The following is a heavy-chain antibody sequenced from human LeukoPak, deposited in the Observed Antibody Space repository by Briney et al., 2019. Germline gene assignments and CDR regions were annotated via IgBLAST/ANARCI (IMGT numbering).Heavy chain of an antibody. Sequence: SETLSLTCIVSGGSISSYYWSWVRQPPGKGLEWIGYIYYSGSTNYNPSLKSRVTISVDTSKNQFSLKLSSVTAADTAVYYCARGLMMAVAGRGEFHYWGQGTLVTVSS. CDR2: IYYSGST. CDR3: ARGLMMAVAGRGEFHY. CDR1: GGSISSYY. V-gene: IGHV4-59*01. D-gene: IGHD6-13*01. J-gene: IGHJ4*02.